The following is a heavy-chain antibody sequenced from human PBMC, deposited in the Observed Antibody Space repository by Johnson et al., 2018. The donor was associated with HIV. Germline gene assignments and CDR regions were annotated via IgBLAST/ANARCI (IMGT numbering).Heavy chain of an antibody. CDR3: ARASNYYDSFGYYRRGGGSDI. CDR2: ISNDGTKK. CDR1: QFTFSNYG. V-gene: IGHV3-30*03. J-gene: IGHJ3*02. Sequence: VQLVESGGGLVQPGGSLTLSCAASQFTFSNYGMHWVRQAPGKGLEWVASISNDGTKKYHGDSVWDRFTISRDNSKNTLFLQMNSLRAEDTALYYCARASNYYDSFGYYRRGGGSDIWGQGTMDTVSS. D-gene: IGHD3-22*01.